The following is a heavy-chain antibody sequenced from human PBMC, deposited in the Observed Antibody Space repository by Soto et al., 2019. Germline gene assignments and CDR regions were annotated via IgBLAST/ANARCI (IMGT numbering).Heavy chain of an antibody. Sequence: ASVKVSCKASGGTFSSYAISWVRQAPGQGLEWMGGIIPIFGTANYAQKFQGRVTITADESTSTAYMELSSLRSEDTAVYYCARDPIVDSSGYYWTWFDPWGQGTLVTVSS. D-gene: IGHD3-22*01. CDR3: ARDPIVDSSGYYWTWFDP. V-gene: IGHV1-69*13. CDR1: GGTFSSYA. CDR2: IIPIFGTA. J-gene: IGHJ5*02.